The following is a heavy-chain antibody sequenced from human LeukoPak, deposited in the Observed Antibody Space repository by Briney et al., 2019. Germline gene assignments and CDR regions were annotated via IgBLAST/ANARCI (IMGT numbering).Heavy chain of an antibody. Sequence: GGSLRLSCAASGFTFSSYSMSWVRQAAGKGLEWVSGISGSAGSTFYADSVKGRFTISRDNSKNTLYLQMDSLRVEDTAVYYCAKGNSTEYGNWYFDPWGRGTLVTVSS. CDR2: ISGSAGST. CDR1: GFTFSSYS. V-gene: IGHV3-23*01. CDR3: AKGNSTEYGNWYFDP. J-gene: IGHJ2*01. D-gene: IGHD2/OR15-2a*01.